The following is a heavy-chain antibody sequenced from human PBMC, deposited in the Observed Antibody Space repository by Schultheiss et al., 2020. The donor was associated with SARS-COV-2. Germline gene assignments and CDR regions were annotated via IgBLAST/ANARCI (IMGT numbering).Heavy chain of an antibody. V-gene: IGHV4-59*12. J-gene: IGHJ5*02. CDR3: ARDGGVSSSRFDP. CDR2: IYYSGST. D-gene: IGHD6-6*01. Sequence: SETLSLTCTVSGGSISSYYWSWIRQPPGKGLEWIGYIYYSGSTYYNPSLKSRVTISVDTSKNQFSLQLNSVTPEDTAVYYCARDGGVSSSRFDPWGQGTLVTVSS. CDR1: GGSISSYY.